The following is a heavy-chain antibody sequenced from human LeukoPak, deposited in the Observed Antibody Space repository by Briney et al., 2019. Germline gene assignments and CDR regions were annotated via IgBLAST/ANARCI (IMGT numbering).Heavy chain of an antibody. D-gene: IGHD3-9*01. J-gene: IGHJ4*02. CDR1: GGSISSSSYY. V-gene: IGHV4-39*07. CDR3: AGVEYYDILTGSVDY. Sequence: SETLSLTCTVSGGSISSSSYYWGWIRQPPGKGLEWIGSIYYSGSTYYNPSLKSRVTISVDTSKNQFSLKLSSVTAADTAVYYCAGVEYYDILTGSVDYWGQGTLVTVSS. CDR2: IYYSGST.